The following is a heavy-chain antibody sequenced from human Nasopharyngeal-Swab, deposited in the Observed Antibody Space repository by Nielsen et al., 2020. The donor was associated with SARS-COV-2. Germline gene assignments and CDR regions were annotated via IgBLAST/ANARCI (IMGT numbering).Heavy chain of an antibody. CDR2: IKQDGSEK. CDR1: GFTFSSYW. V-gene: IGHV3-7*01. Sequence: GESLKISCAASGFTFSSYWMSWVRQAPGKGLEWVANIKQDGSEKYYVDSVEGRFTISRDNAKNSLYLQMNSLRAEDTAVYYCARGARGFLLWYFDLWGRGTLVTVSS. D-gene: IGHD2-15*01. J-gene: IGHJ2*01. CDR3: ARGARGFLLWYFDL.